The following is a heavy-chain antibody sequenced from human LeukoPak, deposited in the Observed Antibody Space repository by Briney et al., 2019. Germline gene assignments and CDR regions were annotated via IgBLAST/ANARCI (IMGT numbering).Heavy chain of an antibody. CDR3: AKVFYGNYWYFDL. D-gene: IGHD2/OR15-2a*01. Sequence: GGSLRLSCVASGFTFSNYAMSWVRQAPGKGLEWVSAIRESGSSTYYTDSVKGRFTISRDNSKNTLYLQMNSLRAVDTAVYYCAKVFYGNYWYFDLWGRGTLVTVSS. CDR2: IRESGSST. J-gene: IGHJ2*01. CDR1: GFTFSNYA. V-gene: IGHV3-23*01.